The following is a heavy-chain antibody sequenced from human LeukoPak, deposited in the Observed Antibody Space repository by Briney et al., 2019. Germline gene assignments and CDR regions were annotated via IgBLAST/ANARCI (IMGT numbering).Heavy chain of an antibody. CDR3: AVGANPGAFDF. CDR2: ISSTGGTT. D-gene: IGHD1-26*01. J-gene: IGHJ3*01. V-gene: IGHV3-23*01. Sequence: GGTLRLSCAASGITFSSYGMSWVRQAPGKGLEWVSSISSTGGTTYYADPVKGRFTISRDTSKNTLYLQVNSLRAEDTAVYYCAVGANPGAFDFWGQGTMVTVS. CDR1: GITFSSYG.